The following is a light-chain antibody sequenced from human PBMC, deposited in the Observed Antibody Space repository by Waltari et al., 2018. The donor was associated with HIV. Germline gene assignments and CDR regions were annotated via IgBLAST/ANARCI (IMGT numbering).Light chain of an antibody. V-gene: IGLV2-8*01. CDR1: SSDVGGYNY. CDR3: SSSRV. Sequence: QSALTQPPSASGSPGPSVTISCTGTSSDVGGYNYVSWYQQHPGKAPKLMMYEVSKRTSGVPDRFSGSKSGNTASLTGSGLQAEDEAEYYCSSSRVFGGGTKLTVL. J-gene: IGLJ3*02. CDR2: EVS.